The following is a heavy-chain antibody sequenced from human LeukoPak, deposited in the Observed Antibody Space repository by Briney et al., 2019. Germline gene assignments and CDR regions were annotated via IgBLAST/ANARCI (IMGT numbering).Heavy chain of an antibody. CDR2: IYHSGST. CDR3: ASSHIVVVPAAMGGLGLD. Sequence: PSGTLSLTCAVSGGSISSSNWWSWVRQPPGKGLEWIGEIYHSGSTNYNPSLKSRVTISVDKSKNQFSLKLSSVTAADTAVYYCASSHIVVVPAAMGGLGLDWGQGTLVTVSS. D-gene: IGHD2-2*01. J-gene: IGHJ4*02. CDR1: GGSISSSNW. V-gene: IGHV4-4*02.